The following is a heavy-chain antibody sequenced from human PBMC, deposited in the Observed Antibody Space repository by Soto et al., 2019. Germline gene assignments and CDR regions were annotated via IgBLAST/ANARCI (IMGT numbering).Heavy chain of an antibody. J-gene: IGHJ4*02. V-gene: IGHV1-18*01. Sequence: QVQLVQSGAEVKKPGASVKVSCKASGYTFTSYGIYWVRQAPGQGLEWMGWISAYNGNTNYAQKLKGKVTMTRDTXXXXXXXXXXXXXXXXXXXXXXAREVGYWGQGTLVTVSS. CDR3: AREVGY. CDR1: GYTFTSYG. CDR2: ISAYNGNT.